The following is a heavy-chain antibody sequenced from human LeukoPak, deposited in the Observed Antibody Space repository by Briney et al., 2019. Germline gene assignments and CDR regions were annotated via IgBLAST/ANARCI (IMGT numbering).Heavy chain of an antibody. D-gene: IGHD6-13*01. Sequence: SGGSLRLFCEASGFPFDNYAISWVRQAPGKGLEWVSAITGSGTATFYAASVEAHFTNSRDNSKNTVYLQMNSLRVEDTAIYYCAKDSSSSWTLDYWGQGTLVTVSS. CDR3: AKDSSSSWTLDY. J-gene: IGHJ4*02. V-gene: IGHV3-23*01. CDR2: ITGSGTAT. CDR1: GFPFDNYA.